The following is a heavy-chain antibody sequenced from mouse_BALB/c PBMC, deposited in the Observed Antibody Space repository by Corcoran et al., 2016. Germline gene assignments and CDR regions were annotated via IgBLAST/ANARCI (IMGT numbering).Heavy chain of an antibody. J-gene: IGHJ4*01. D-gene: IGHD4-1*01. CDR2: INPYNGAT. CDR1: GYSFTGYY. CDR3: ARSGFTGAMDY. V-gene: IGHV1-26*01. Sequence: EVQLQQSGPELVKPGASVKISCKASGYSFTGYYMHWVKQSHVKSLEWIGRINPYNGATSYNQNFKDKARLTVDKSSSTAYMELHSLTSKDSAVYYCARSGFTGAMDYWGQGTSVTVSS.